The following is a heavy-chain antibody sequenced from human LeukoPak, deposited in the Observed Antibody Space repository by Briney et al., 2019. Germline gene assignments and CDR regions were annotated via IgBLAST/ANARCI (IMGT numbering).Heavy chain of an antibody. CDR2: IYTSGST. CDR1: GGSISSYY. CDR3: ARDRIAAPLGWFDP. J-gene: IGHJ5*02. V-gene: IGHV4-4*07. D-gene: IGHD6-13*01. Sequence: PSETLSLTCTVSGGSISSYYWSWIRQPAGKGLEWIGRIYTSGSTNYNPSLKSRVTMSVDTSKNQFSLKLSSVTAADTAVYYCARDRIAAPLGWFDPWGQGTLVTVSS.